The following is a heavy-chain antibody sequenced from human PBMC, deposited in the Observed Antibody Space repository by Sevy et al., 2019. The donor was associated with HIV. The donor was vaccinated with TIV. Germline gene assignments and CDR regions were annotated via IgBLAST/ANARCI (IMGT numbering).Heavy chain of an antibody. D-gene: IGHD3-3*01. CDR2: INPSGGST. CDR3: ARDADRNIRFLEWLSLLHGMDV. V-gene: IGHV1-46*01. CDR1: GYTFTSYY. Sequence: ASVNVSCKASGYTFTSYYMHWVRQAPGQGLEWMGIINPSGGSTSYAQKFQGRVTMTRDTSTSTVYMELSSLRSEDTAVYYCARDADRNIRFLEWLSLLHGMDVWGQGTTVTVSS. J-gene: IGHJ6*02.